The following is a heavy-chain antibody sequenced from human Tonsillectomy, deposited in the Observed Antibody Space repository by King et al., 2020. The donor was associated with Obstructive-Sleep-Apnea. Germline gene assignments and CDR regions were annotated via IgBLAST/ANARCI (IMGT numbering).Heavy chain of an antibody. Sequence: QVQLVESGGGVVQPGGSLRLSCVASGFTFSSYGMHWVRQAPGKGLEWVAFIRYDGNNKFYADSVKGRFTISRDNSKNTLYLQMNSLRAEDTAVYYCAKDFWGYCSGGSCYEVVDVWGQGTTVTVSS. D-gene: IGHD2-15*01. J-gene: IGHJ6*02. CDR1: GFTFSSYG. CDR3: AKDFWGYCSGGSCYEVVDV. V-gene: IGHV3-30*02. CDR2: IRYDGNNK.